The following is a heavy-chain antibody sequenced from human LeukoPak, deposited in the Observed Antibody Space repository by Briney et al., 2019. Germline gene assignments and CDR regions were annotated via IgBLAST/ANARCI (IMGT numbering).Heavy chain of an antibody. D-gene: IGHD4-17*01. CDR3: ARSLGGAVTTEAFDY. CDR2: IYSGGST. V-gene: IGHV3-53*01. CDR1: GLTVSSNY. Sequence: PGGSLRLSCAASGLTVSSNYMSWARQAPGKGLEWGSVIYSGGSTYYADSVKGRFTISRDNSKNTLYLQMNSLRAEDTAVYYCARSLGGAVTTEAFDYWGQGTLVTVSS. J-gene: IGHJ4*02.